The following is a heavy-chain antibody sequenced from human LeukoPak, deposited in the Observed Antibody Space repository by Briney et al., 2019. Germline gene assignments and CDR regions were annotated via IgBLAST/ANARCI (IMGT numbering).Heavy chain of an antibody. V-gene: IGHV1-18*01. D-gene: IGHD2-15*01. CDR2: ISAYNGNT. Sequence: ASVTVSCKASGYTFTSYGISWVRHAPGQGLEWMGWISAYNGNTNYAQKLQGRVTITTDTSTSTAYMELRSLRSDDTAVYYCARVGCSGGSCYYDYWGQGTLVTVSS. J-gene: IGHJ4*02. CDR3: ARVGCSGGSCYYDY. CDR1: GYTFTSYG.